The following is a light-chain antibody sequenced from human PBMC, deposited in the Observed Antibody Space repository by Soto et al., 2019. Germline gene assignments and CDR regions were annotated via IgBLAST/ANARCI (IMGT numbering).Light chain of an antibody. CDR3: QHRSSWPIT. Sequence: EIVLTQSPATLSLPPGDRATLSCRASQSVRSYLIWYQPKPGQAPRLLMHDASNRASGIPGRFTGRGSGTDFTLTISSLDPEDFALYYSQHRSSWPITFGQGTRLEIK. J-gene: IGKJ5*01. CDR1: QSVRSY. V-gene: IGKV3-11*01. CDR2: DAS.